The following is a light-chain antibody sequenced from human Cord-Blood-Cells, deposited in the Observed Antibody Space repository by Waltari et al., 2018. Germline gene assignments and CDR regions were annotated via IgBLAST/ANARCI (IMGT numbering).Light chain of an antibody. CDR1: KLGDKY. Sequence: SYELTQPPSVSVSPEQTASITCSGDKLGDKYARWYQQKPGQSPVLVIYQDSKRPSGIPERFSGSNSGNTATLTISGTQAMDEADYYCQAWDSSTSGVFGTGTKVTVL. CDR2: QDS. J-gene: IGLJ1*01. V-gene: IGLV3-1*01. CDR3: QAWDSSTSGV.